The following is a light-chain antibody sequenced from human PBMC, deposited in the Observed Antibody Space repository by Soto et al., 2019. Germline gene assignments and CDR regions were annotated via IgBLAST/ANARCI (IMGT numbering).Light chain of an antibody. CDR2: GAS. CDR3: QQFGSSPLT. J-gene: IGKJ4*01. CDR1: QSVSRSF. V-gene: IGKV3-20*01. Sequence: EIVLTQSPGTLSLSPGERATLSCRASQSVSRSFLAWYQQKSGQAPRLLIYGASTRATGIPDRFSGSGSGTDFTLTISRLEPAEFAVYFCQQFGSSPLTFGGGTKVEI.